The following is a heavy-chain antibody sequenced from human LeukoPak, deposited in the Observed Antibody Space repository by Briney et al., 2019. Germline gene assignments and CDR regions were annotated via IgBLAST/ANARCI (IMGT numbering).Heavy chain of an antibody. D-gene: IGHD6-19*01. CDR3: AYSSHDY. CDR2: ISGDGGST. V-gene: IGHV3-43*02. Sequence: GGSLRLSCAASGFTFDDYAMRWVRQAPGKGLEWVSLISGDGGSTYYADSVKGRFTISRDNSKNSLYLQMNSLRTEDTALYYCAYSSHDYWGQGTLVTVSS. J-gene: IGHJ4*02. CDR1: GFTFDDYA.